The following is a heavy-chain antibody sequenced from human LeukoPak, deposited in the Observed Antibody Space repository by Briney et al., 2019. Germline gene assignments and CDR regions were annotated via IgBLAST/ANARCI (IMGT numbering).Heavy chain of an antibody. CDR1: GFTFSSYS. Sequence: GGSLRLSCAASGFTFSSYSMNWVRQAPGKGLEWVSYISSSSSTIYYADSVKGRFTISRDNAKNSLYLQMNSLRAEDTAVYFCAKSRSGSANWALQIFDNWGQGTLVTVSS. V-gene: IGHV3-48*01. J-gene: IGHJ4*02. CDR2: ISSSSSTI. CDR3: AKSRSGSANWALQIFDN. D-gene: IGHD1-1*01.